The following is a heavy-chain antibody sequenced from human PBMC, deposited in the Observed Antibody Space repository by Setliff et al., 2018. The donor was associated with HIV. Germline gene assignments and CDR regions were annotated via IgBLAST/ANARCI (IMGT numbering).Heavy chain of an antibody. J-gene: IGHJ6*02. CDR1: GFTISNYW. Sequence: GGSLRLSCAASGFTISNYWMHWVRQAPGKGLVWVSHINTDGTTTTYADDVKGRITISRDNAKNTLDLQMNSLRVEDTAVYYCVRLAYTNSPMEVWGQGTTVTVSS. D-gene: IGHD4-4*01. V-gene: IGHV3-74*01. CDR2: INTDGTTT. CDR3: VRLAYTNSPMEV.